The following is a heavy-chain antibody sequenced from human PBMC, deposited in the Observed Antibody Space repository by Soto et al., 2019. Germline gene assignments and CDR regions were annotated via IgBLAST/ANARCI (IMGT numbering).Heavy chain of an antibody. J-gene: IGHJ6*02. D-gene: IGHD3-3*01. V-gene: IGHV3-23*01. CDR3: AKDRFPYYYGMDV. Sequence: HPGGSLRLSCAASGFTFSSYAMSWVRQAPGKGLEWVSAISGSGGSTYYADSVKGRFTISRDNSKNTLYLQMNSLRAEDTAVYYCAKDRFPYYYGMDVWGQGTTVTVSS. CDR2: ISGSGGST. CDR1: GFTFSSYA.